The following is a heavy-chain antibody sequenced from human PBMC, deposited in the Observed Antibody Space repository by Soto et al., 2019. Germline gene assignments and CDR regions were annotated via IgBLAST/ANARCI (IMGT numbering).Heavy chain of an antibody. CDR3: ARSSFDY. CDR1: GFTFSGYT. V-gene: IGHV3-21*01. CDR2: ITSGSGYI. Sequence: PGGSLRLSCAASGFTFSGYTMNWVRQAPGKGLEWVSSITSGSGYIYYADSVKGRFTISRDNAKNSLYLQINSLRAEDTAVYYCARSSFDYWGQGTLVTVSS. J-gene: IGHJ4*02.